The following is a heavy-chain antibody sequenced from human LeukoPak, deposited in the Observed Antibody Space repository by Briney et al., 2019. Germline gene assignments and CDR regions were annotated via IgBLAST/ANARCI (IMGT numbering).Heavy chain of an antibody. V-gene: IGHV4-39*07. CDR2: VYYSGST. D-gene: IGHD5-18*01. J-gene: IGHJ4*02. Sequence: SETLSLTCTVSGGSISSSTYYWGWIRQPPGKGLEWIGSVYYSGSTYYNPSLKSRVTISVDRSKNQFSLNLRSVTAADTAVYFCARDEYSFFEYWGQGILVTVSS. CDR1: GGSISSSTYY. CDR3: ARDEYSFFEY.